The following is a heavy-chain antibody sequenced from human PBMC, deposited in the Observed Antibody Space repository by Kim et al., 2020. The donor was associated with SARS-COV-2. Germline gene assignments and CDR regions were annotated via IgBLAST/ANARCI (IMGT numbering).Heavy chain of an antibody. CDR3: ARGGRDSSGYILFDY. CDR1: GGTFSSYA. V-gene: IGHV1-69*04. D-gene: IGHD3-22*01. CDR2: IIPILVIA. Sequence: SVKVSCKASGGTFSSYAISWVRQAPGQGLEWMGRIIPILVIANYAQKFQGRVTITADKSTSTAYMELSSLRSEDTAVYYCARGGRDSSGYILFDYWGQGTLVTVSS. J-gene: IGHJ4*02.